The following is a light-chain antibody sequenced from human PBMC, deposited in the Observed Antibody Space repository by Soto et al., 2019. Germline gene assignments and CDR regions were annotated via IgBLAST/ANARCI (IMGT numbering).Light chain of an antibody. J-gene: IGLJ1*01. V-gene: IGLV2-8*01. CDR1: SSDVGGYDY. CDR3: TSYAGDNNYL. CDR2: EVS. Sequence: QALRTQSPPASGSPGQPVTISCTGTSSDVGGYDYVSWYQQYPGKAPKLLIYEVSKRPSGVPDRFSGSKTGNTASLTVSGLQADDEADYYCTSYAGDNNYLFRTGTKVTVL.